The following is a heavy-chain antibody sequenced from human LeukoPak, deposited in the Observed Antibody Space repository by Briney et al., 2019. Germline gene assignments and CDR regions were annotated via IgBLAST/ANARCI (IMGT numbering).Heavy chain of an antibody. D-gene: IGHD6-13*01. CDR1: GCSISSSSYY. Sequence: SETLSLTCTVSGCSISSSSYYWGWLGQPPGKGLEWIVSIYYSGSTYYNPSLKSRVTISVDTSKNQFSLKLSSVTAADTAVYYCARAGAANERARFDYWGQGTLVTVSS. J-gene: IGHJ4*02. V-gene: IGHV4-39*01. CDR2: IYYSGST. CDR3: ARAGAANERARFDY.